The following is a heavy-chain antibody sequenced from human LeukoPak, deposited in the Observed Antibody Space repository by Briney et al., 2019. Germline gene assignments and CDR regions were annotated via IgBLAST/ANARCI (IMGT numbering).Heavy chain of an antibody. CDR1: GFTFSSYA. V-gene: IGHV3-64*01. Sequence: PGGSLRLSCAASGFTFSSYAMYWVCRTPGKGLEYVSVISGNGVSTHYATSVKGRFSISRDNSKNTLYLQMGSLRAEDMAVYYCARENDSSGYTFDYWGQGTLVTVSS. J-gene: IGHJ4*02. CDR3: ARENDSSGYTFDY. D-gene: IGHD3-22*01. CDR2: ISGNGVST.